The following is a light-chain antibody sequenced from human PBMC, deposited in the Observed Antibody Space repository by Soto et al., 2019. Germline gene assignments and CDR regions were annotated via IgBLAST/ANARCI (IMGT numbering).Light chain of an antibody. Sequence: DIQMTQSPSXLXGSVGDRVTITCRASQTISSWLAWYQQKPGKAPKLLIYKASTLKSGVPSRFSGSGSGTEFTLTISSLQPDDFATDYCQHYNSYSEAFGQGTKVELK. V-gene: IGKV1-5*03. CDR1: QTISSW. CDR3: QHYNSYSEA. J-gene: IGKJ1*01. CDR2: KAS.